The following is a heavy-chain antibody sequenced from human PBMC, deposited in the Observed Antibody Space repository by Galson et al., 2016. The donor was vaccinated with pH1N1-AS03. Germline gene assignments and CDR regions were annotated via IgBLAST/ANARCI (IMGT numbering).Heavy chain of an antibody. D-gene: IGHD5-18*01. V-gene: IGHV1-69*01. Sequence: HYARDFKDRVTFTADESATTAYMELTSLRSEDTAVFYCARGGGFNYGTLDYWGQGSLVTVSS. CDR3: ARGGGFNYGTLDY. J-gene: IGHJ4*02.